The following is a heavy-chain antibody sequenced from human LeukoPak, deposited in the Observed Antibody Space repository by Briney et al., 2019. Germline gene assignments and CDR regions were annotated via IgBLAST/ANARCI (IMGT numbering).Heavy chain of an antibody. CDR1: GYTLTELS. V-gene: IGHV1-24*01. D-gene: IGHD2-2*01. J-gene: IGHJ5*02. CDR2: FDPEDGET. CDR3: ATGPVRTHNWFDP. Sequence: ASVNVSCKVSGYTLTELSMNWVRQAPGKGLEWMGGFDPEDGETIYAQKFQGRVTMTEDTSTDTAYMELSSLRSEDTAVYYCATGPVRTHNWFDPWGQGTLVTVSS.